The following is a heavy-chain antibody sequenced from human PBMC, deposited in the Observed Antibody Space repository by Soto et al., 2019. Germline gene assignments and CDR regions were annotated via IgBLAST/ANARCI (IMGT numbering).Heavy chain of an antibody. CDR2: IDPSDSQT. D-gene: IGHD3-22*01. V-gene: IGHV5-10-1*01. CDR3: ARQIYDSDKGPYFQYYFDS. J-gene: IGHJ4*02. Sequence: GESLKISCKGSGYSFAGYWITWVRQKPGKGLEWMGRIDPSDSQTYYSPSFRGHVTISVTKSITTVFLQWSSLRASDTAMYYCARQIYDSDKGPYFQYYFDSWGQGTPVTVSS. CDR1: GYSFAGYW.